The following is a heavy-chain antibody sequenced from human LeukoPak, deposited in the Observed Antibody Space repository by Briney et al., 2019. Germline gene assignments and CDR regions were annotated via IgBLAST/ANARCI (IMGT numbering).Heavy chain of an antibody. J-gene: IGHJ5*02. CDR2: IYHSGST. D-gene: IGHD3-9*01. CDR1: GGSFSGYS. Sequence: SETLSLTCAVYGGSFSGYSWSWIRQPPGKGLEWIGYIYHSGSTYYNPSLKSRVTISVDRSKKQFSLKLSSVTAADTAVYYCARVNYDILTGQGGWFDPWGQGTLVTVSS. CDR3: ARVNYDILTGQGGWFDP. V-gene: IGHV4-30-2*01.